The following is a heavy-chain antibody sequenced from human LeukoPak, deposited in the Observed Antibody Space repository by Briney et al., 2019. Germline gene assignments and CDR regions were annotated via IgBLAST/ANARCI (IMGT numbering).Heavy chain of an antibody. CDR1: GGTFSSYA. CDR2: INPNSGGT. V-gene: IGHV1-2*02. D-gene: IGHD1-26*01. J-gene: IGHJ4*02. CDR3: ASPSGSYYDAFDY. Sequence: GASVKVSCKASGGTFSSYATSWVRQAPGQGLEWMGWINPNSGGTNYAQKFQGRVTMTRDTSISTAYMELSRLRSDDTAVYYCASPSGSYYDAFDYWGQGTLVTVSS.